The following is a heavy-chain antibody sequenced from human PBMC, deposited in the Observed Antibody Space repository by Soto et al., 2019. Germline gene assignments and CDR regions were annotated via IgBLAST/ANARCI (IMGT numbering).Heavy chain of an antibody. D-gene: IGHD3-3*01. CDR1: GFTFSSYS. CDR3: ARSDYDFWSGSGGMDV. V-gene: IGHV3-48*02. J-gene: IGHJ6*02. CDR2: ISSSSSTI. Sequence: GGSLRLSCAASGFTFSSYSMNWVRQAPGKGLEWVSYISSSSSTIYYADSVKGRFTISRDNAKNSLYLQMNSLRDEDTTVYYCARSDYDFWSGSGGMDVWGRGTTVTVSS.